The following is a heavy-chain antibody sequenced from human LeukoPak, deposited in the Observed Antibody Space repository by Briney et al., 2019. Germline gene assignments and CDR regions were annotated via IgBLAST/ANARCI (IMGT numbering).Heavy chain of an antibody. J-gene: IGHJ4*02. V-gene: IGHV1-2*02. Sequence: ASVKVSCKASGYTLTGYYMHWVRQAPGQGLEWMGWINPNSGGTNYAQKFQGRVTMTRDTSISTAYMELSRLRSDDTAVYYCAREAGVLRLLEWPWGACDYWGQGTLVTVSS. CDR3: AREAGVLRLLEWPWGACDY. CDR2: INPNSGGT. D-gene: IGHD3-3*01. CDR1: GYTLTGYY.